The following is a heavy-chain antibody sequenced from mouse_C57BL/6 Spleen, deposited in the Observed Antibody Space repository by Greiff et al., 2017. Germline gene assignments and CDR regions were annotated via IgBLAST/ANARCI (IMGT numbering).Heavy chain of an antibody. V-gene: IGHV1-61*01. D-gene: IGHD2-4*01. CDR3: ARGYYDYDVYAMDY. J-gene: IGHJ4*01. CDR1: GYTFTSSW. CDR2: IYPSDSET. Sequence: QFQLQQPGAELVRPGSSVKLSCKASGYTFTSSWMDWVKQRPGQGLEWIGNIYPSDSETHYNQKFKDKATLTVDKSSSTAYMQLSSQTSEDSAVYYCARGYYDYDVYAMDYWGQGTSVTVSS.